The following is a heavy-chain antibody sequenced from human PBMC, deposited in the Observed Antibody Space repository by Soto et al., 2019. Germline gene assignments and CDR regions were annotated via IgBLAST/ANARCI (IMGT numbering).Heavy chain of an antibody. Sequence: PGGSLRLSCAASGFTFSSYSMNWVRQAPGKGLEWVSSISSSSSYIYYADSVKGRFTISRDNAKNSLYLQMNSLRAEDTAVYYCARGPSFGRATSYWGQGTLVTVSS. CDR3: ARGPSFGRATSY. J-gene: IGHJ4*02. CDR2: ISSSSSYI. CDR1: GFTFSSYS. D-gene: IGHD1-26*01. V-gene: IGHV3-21*01.